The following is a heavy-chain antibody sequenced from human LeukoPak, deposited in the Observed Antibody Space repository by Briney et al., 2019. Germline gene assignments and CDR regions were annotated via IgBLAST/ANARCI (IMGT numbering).Heavy chain of an antibody. J-gene: IGHJ4*02. CDR3: AKASYSGYDPIDS. V-gene: IGHV3-30*02. CDR2: IHYDGINK. CDR1: GFTFSSYG. Sequence: GGSLRISCAASGFTFSSYGIHWVRQAPGKGLEWVTFIHYDGINKYYTDSVKGRFAISRDISKNTLYLQMNSLRAEDTAVYFCAKASYSGYDPIDSWGQGTLVTVSS. D-gene: IGHD5-12*01.